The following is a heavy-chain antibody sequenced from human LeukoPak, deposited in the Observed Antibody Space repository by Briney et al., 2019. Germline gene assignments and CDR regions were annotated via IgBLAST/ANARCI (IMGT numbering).Heavy chain of an antibody. CDR1: GYTFTGYY. V-gene: IGHV1-2*02. D-gene: IGHD2-2*01. CDR2: INPNSGGT. CDR3: ARDLSCSSTSCLTPHNWFDP. J-gene: IGHJ5*02. Sequence: ASVKVSCKASGYTFTGYYMHWVRQAPGQGLEWMGWINPNSGGTNYAQKFQGRVTMTRDTSISTAYMELSRLRSDDTAVYYCARDLSCSSTSCLTPHNWFDPWGQGTLVTVYS.